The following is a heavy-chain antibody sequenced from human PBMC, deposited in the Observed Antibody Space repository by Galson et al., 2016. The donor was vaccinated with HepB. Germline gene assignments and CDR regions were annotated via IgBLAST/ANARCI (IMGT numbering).Heavy chain of an antibody. V-gene: IGHV3-33*08. J-gene: IGHJ4*02. CDR3: AREQGYSDYRTADC. D-gene: IGHD4-11*01. Sequence: SLRLSCAASGFSFSSYAMHWVRQAPGKGLEWVAVITYGGGDKYYGDSVKGRFTISRDDSRNTLHLEMNSLRVEDTAVYYCAREQGYSDYRTADCWGQGTLVTVSS. CDR2: ITYGGGDK. CDR1: GFSFSSYA.